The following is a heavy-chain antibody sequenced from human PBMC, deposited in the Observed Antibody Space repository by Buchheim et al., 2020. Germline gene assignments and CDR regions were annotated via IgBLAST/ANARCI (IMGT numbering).Heavy chain of an antibody. CDR2: IYYSGST. CDR3: ARGNYDFWSGQSHWFDP. CDR1: GGSISSYY. Sequence: QVQLQESGPGLVKPSETLSLTCTVSGGSISSYYWSWIRQPPGKGLEWIGYIYYSGSTNYNPSLKSRVTISVDTSKNQFSLKLSSVTAADTAVYYCARGNYDFWSGQSHWFDPWGQGTL. J-gene: IGHJ5*02. V-gene: IGHV4-59*01. D-gene: IGHD3-3*01.